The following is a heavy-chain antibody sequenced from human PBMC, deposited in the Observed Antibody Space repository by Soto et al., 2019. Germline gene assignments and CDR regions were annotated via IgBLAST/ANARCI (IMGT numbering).Heavy chain of an antibody. CDR2: ISYDGSNK. CDR3: AKDHVGATQDLFDY. Sequence: GGSLRLSCAASGFTFSSYGMHWVRQAPGKGLEWVAVISYDGSNKYYADSVKGRFTISRDNSKNTLYLQMNSLRAEDTAVYYCAKDHVGATQDLFDYWGQGTLVTVSS. J-gene: IGHJ4*02. V-gene: IGHV3-30*18. D-gene: IGHD1-26*01. CDR1: GFTFSSYG.